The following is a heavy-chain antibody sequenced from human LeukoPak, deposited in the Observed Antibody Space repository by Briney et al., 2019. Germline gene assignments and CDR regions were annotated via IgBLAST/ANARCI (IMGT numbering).Heavy chain of an antibody. CDR3: GRLRSGEGWLDP. Sequence: GGSLRLSCAASAFTSSNYWMTWVRQAPGKGREWVAQIKEDGSETHYGDSVKGRFTISRDNDKNSLYLQINSMRAEDTAVYYCGRLRSGEGWLDPWGQGTLITVSS. J-gene: IGHJ5*02. D-gene: IGHD3-10*01. V-gene: IGHV3-7*01. CDR1: AFTSSNYW. CDR2: IKEDGSET.